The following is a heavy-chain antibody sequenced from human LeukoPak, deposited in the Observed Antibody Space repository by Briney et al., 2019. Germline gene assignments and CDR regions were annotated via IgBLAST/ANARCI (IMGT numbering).Heavy chain of an antibody. Sequence: GGSLRLSCAASGFTFSSYAMSWVRQAPGKGLEWVAVISYDGSNKYYADSVKGRFTISRDNSKNTLYLEMNSLRAEDTAVYYCAKGGSSGWYFDYWGQGTLVTVSS. V-gene: IGHV3-30*18. CDR3: AKGGSSGWYFDY. CDR2: ISYDGSNK. J-gene: IGHJ4*02. CDR1: GFTFSSYA. D-gene: IGHD6-19*01.